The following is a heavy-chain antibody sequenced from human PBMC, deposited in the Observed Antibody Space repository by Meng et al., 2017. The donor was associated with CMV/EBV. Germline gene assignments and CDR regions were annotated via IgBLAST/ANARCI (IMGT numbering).Heavy chain of an antibody. CDR3: AKDNGAVAGPGWFDP. D-gene: IGHD6-19*01. CDR1: GFTFDDYA. Sequence: GGSLRLSCAASGFTFDDYAMHWVRQAPGKGLEWVSGISWNSGSIGYADSVKGRFTISRDNAKNSLYLQMNSLRAEDTALYYCAKDNGAVAGPGWFDPWGQGTLVTVSS. J-gene: IGHJ5*02. V-gene: IGHV3-9*01. CDR2: ISWNSGSI.